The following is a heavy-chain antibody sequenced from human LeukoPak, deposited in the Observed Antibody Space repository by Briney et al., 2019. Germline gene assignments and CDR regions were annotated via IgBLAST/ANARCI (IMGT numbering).Heavy chain of an antibody. CDR1: GFTFSDYY. Sequence: GSLRLSCAASGFTFSDYYMSWIRQTPGKGLEWVSYISDDSSYTNYADSVKGRFTISRDDAKNSLYLQMNSLRAEDTAIYYCGRNAYNWNFNDYWGQGTLVTVSS. V-gene: IGHV3-11*03. J-gene: IGHJ4*02. CDR2: ISDDSSYT. CDR3: GRNAYNWNFNDY. D-gene: IGHD1-1*01.